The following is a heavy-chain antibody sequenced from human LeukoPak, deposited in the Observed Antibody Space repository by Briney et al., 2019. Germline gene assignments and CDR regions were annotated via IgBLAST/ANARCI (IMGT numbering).Heavy chain of an antibody. J-gene: IGHJ6*03. Sequence: SETLSLTCTVSGGSISRYYWSWIRQPPGKGLEWIGYIYTSGSTNYNPSLKSRVTISVDTSKNQFSLKLSSVTAADTAVYYCARQSATYDFWSGYYKGYYYYYMDVWGKGTTVTVSS. CDR3: ARQSATYDFWSGYYKGYYYYYMDV. V-gene: IGHV4-4*09. D-gene: IGHD3-3*01. CDR1: GGSISRYY. CDR2: IYTSGST.